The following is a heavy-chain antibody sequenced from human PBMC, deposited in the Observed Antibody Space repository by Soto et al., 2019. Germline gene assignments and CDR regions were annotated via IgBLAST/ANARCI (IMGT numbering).Heavy chain of an antibody. CDR3: SIGERQRLVTSDCTY. Sequence: GGSLRLSCAASGFTFSDYAMHWVRQAPGKGLEWVAVVSHDGRNTHYADSVKGRFTISRDSSKNTVSLEMTSLRAEDTAVYYCSIGERQRLVTSDCTYCGHGAMVTVSS. D-gene: IGHD3-10*01. CDR1: GFTFSDYA. V-gene: IGHV3-30*03. CDR2: VSHDGRNT. J-gene: IGHJ4*01.